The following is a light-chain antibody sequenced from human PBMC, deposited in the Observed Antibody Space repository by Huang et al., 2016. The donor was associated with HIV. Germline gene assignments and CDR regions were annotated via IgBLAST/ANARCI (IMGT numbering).Light chain of an antibody. CDR3: MQALQTPYT. Sequence: DIVLTQTPLALSVTPGQPASISCKSTQSLLHSDGKTHLYWYLQKPGQPPQLLIYEVSNRFSGVSDRFTGSGSGTDFILKISRVEAEDVGVYYCMQALQTPYTFGQGTKLEIK. CDR1: QSLLHSDGKTH. J-gene: IGKJ2*01. CDR2: EVS. V-gene: IGKV2D-29*01.